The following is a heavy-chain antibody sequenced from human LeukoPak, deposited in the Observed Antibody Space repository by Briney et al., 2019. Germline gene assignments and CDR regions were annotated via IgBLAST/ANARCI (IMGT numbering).Heavy chain of an antibody. Sequence: SETLSLTCTVSGGSISSYYWSWIRQPPGKGLEWIGYIYYSGSTNYNPSLKSRVTISVDTSKNQFSLKLSSVTAADTAVYYCARGHYSSSWYGNAFDIWGQGTMVTVSS. CDR1: GGSISSYY. V-gene: IGHV4-59*01. D-gene: IGHD6-13*01. CDR3: ARGHYSSSWYGNAFDI. J-gene: IGHJ3*02. CDR2: IYYSGST.